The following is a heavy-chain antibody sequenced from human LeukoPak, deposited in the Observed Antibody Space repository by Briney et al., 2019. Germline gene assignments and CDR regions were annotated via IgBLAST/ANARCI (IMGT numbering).Heavy chain of an antibody. CDR1: GGSISSSTYY. Sequence: SETLSLTCNVSGGSISSSTYYWGWIRQPPGKGLEWIGNIYYSGSTYYNPSLKSRLTISVDTSQGQFSLRLSSVTAADTGLYYCTRGSYDVLTGYSTLGEYWGQGALVTVSA. CDR3: TRGSYDVLTGYSTLGEY. CDR2: IYYSGST. D-gene: IGHD3-9*01. V-gene: IGHV4-39*01. J-gene: IGHJ4*02.